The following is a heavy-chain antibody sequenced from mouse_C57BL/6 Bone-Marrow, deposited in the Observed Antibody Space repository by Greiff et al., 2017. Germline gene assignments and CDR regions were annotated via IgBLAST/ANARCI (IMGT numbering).Heavy chain of an antibody. J-gene: IGHJ4*01. D-gene: IGHD2-2*01. V-gene: IGHV5-6*01. CDR1: GFTFSSYG. CDR3: ARPLYGYGGDYAMDY. Sequence: EVMLVESGGDLVKPGGSLKLSCAASGFTFSSYGMSWVRQTPDKRLEWVATISSGGSYTYYPDSVKGRFTISRDNAKNTLYLQMSSLKSEDTAMYYCARPLYGYGGDYAMDYWGQGTSVTVSS. CDR2: ISSGGSYT.